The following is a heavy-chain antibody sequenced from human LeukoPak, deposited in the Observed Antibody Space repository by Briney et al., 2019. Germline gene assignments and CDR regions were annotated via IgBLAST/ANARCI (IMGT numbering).Heavy chain of an antibody. D-gene: IGHD3-3*01. V-gene: IGHV3-9*01. CDR1: GFTFDDYA. CDR3: AKDRSGYGDAFDI. J-gene: IGHJ3*02. CDR2: ISWNSGSI. Sequence: GGSLRLSCAASGFTFDDYAMHWVRQAPGKGLEWVSGISWNSGSIGYADSVKGRFTISGDNAKNSLYLQMNSLRAEDTAVYYCAKDRSGYGDAFDIWGQGTMVTVSS.